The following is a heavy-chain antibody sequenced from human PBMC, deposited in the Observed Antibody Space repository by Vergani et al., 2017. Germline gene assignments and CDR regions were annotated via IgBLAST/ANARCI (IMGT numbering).Heavy chain of an antibody. V-gene: IGHV5-51*01. CDR2: IYHGDFGT. D-gene: IGHD5-18*01. J-gene: IGHJ5*02. CDR1: GYSFTSYW. CDR3: ARLNPWIQLWDT. Sequence: EVQLVQSGAEVKKPGESLKISSKGSGYSFTSYWIGWVRQVPGKGLEWMGIIYHGDFGTTYSPSFQGQVTISADRSINPAYLQWSCLKASDTAMYYCARLNPWIQLWDTWTQGTLVTVSS.